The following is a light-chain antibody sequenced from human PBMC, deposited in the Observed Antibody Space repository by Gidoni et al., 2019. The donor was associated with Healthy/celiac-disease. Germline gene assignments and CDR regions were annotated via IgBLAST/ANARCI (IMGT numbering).Light chain of an antibody. CDR2: DVS. Sequence: QSALTQPASVSGSPGQAITIACTGTSSDVGGYNYVSWYHQHPGKAPKLMIYDVSNRPSGVSTRFSGSKSGNTASLTISGLQAEDEADYYCSSYTSSSHVVFGGGTKLTVL. CDR3: SSYTSSSHVV. V-gene: IGLV2-14*01. J-gene: IGLJ2*01. CDR1: SSDVGGYNY.